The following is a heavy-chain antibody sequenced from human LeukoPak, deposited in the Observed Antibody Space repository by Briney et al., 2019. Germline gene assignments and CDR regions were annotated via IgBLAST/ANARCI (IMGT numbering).Heavy chain of an antibody. CDR1: GHTFTSYG. CDR2: ISAYNGNT. J-gene: IGHJ6*03. Sequence: ASVKVSCKASGHTFTSYGISWVRQAPGQGLEWMGWISAYNGNTNYAQKLQGRVTMTTDTSTSTAYMELRSLRSDDTAVYYCARRQLARHYYYMDVWGKGTTVTVSS. D-gene: IGHD6-6*01. V-gene: IGHV1-18*01. CDR3: ARRQLARHYYYMDV.